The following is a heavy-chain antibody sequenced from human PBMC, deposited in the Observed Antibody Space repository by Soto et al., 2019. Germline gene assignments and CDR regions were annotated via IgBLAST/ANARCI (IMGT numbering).Heavy chain of an antibody. CDR1: GGSISSSNCY. V-gene: IGHV4-39*01. D-gene: IGHD2-2*01. CDR3: ARHPYSAPYIVLAPSSVVLHAFNI. J-gene: IGHJ3*02. CDR2: IYYSGST. Sequence: QLQLQESGPGLVKPSETLSLTCTVSGGSISSSNCYWGWIRQPPGKGLEWIGSIYYSGSTYYNPSLKSRVTISVDASKNRFSLKLSSVTASDTAVYYCARHPYSAPYIVLAPSSVVLHAFNIWSQGTMVAVSS.